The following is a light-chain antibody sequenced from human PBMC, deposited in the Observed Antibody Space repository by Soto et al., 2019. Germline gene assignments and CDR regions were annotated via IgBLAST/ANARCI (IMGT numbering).Light chain of an antibody. CDR2: ATS. V-gene: IGKV1-6*01. Sequence: AIQMTQSPSSLSASVGDRVTISCRSGQDIRNDVGWYQPRPGKAPKLLICATSNLQSGVASRFSGSGSGTDFTLTISSLQPEDFATYYCVQDYTDPITIGQGTRLEI. J-gene: IGKJ5*01. CDR3: VQDYTDPIT. CDR1: QDIRND.